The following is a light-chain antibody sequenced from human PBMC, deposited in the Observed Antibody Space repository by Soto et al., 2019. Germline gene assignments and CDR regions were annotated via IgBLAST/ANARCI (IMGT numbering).Light chain of an antibody. CDR2: EVS. Sequence: QSALTQPASVSGSPGQSITIFCAGTSSDVGGYNYVSWYQQHPGKAPKFMIYEVSNRPSGVSNRFSGSKSGNTASLTISGLQAEDEADYYCSSYTSSSTHWVFGGGTKVTVL. J-gene: IGLJ3*02. CDR3: SSYTSSSTHWV. V-gene: IGLV2-14*01. CDR1: SSDVGGYNY.